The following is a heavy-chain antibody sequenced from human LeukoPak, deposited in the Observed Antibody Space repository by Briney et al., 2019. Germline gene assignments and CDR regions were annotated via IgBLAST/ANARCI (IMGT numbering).Heavy chain of an antibody. V-gene: IGHV3-21*01. CDR1: GFTFSDHN. J-gene: IGHJ3*01. CDR3: ARDFSRRQCGSISCPIDF. Sequence: PGGSLRLSCAASGFTFSDHNMNWVRQAPGKGLEWVSSITRSHNYMYYSDSVKGRFTISRDDAKNSLFLQMNSLRVEDTAVYYCARDFSRRQCGSISCPIDFWGQGTTVIVSS. CDR2: ITRSHNYM. D-gene: IGHD2-2*01.